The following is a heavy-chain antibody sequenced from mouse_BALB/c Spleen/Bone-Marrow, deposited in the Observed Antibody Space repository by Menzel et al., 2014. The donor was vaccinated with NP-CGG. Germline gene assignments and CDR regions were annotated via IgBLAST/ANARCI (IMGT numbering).Heavy chain of an antibody. CDR3: ARTSNYVDFDY. V-gene: IGHV2-4-1*01. Sequence: VKLQESGPGLVQPSQSLSITCTVSGFSLTSYGVHWVRQSPGKGLEWLGAIWSGGGSDYIAAFISRLSITKDNSKSQVFFKMFSLQVDDTAIYYCARTSNYVDFDYWGQGTTLTVSS. CDR1: GFSLTSYG. CDR2: IWSGGGS. J-gene: IGHJ2*01. D-gene: IGHD2-5*01.